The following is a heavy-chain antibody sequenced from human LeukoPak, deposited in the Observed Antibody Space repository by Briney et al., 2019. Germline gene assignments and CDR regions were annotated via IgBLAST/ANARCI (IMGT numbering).Heavy chain of an antibody. CDR3: ARIRDGYNDAYDL. CDR1: GGTLSRYA. Sequence: SVKVSCKASGGTLSRYAISWVRQAPGQGLEWMGGIIPIFGTANYAQKFQGRVTITADESTSTAYMELSSLRSEDTAIYYCARIRDGYNDAYDLWGQGTVVTVPS. D-gene: IGHD5-24*01. CDR2: IIPIFGTA. V-gene: IGHV1-69*13. J-gene: IGHJ3*01.